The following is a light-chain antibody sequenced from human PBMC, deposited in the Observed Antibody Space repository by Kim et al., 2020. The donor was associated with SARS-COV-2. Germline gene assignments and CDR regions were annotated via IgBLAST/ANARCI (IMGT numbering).Light chain of an antibody. CDR1: QSVSSN. J-gene: IGKJ1*01. V-gene: IGKV3-15*01. CDR3: QQYNNWPLWT. CDR2: GAS. Sequence: EIVMTQSPATLSVSPGERATLSCRASQSVSSNLAWYQQKFGQAPRLLIYGASTRATGIPARFSGSGSGTEFTLTISSLQSEDFAVYYCQQYNNWPLWTFGQGTKVDIK.